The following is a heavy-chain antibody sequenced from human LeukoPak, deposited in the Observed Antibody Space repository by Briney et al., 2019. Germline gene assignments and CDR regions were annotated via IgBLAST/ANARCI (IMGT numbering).Heavy chain of an antibody. CDR3: AKDLDIVATITGN. J-gene: IGHJ4*02. CDR1: GFTFSSYA. CDR2: VSGSGGST. V-gene: IGHV3-23*01. D-gene: IGHD5-12*01. Sequence: PGGSLRLSCAASGFTFSSYALSWVRQAPGTGLEWVSGVSGSGGSTYYADSVKGRFTVSRDNSKNTLYLQTNSLRAEDTAVYYCAKDLDIVATITGNWGQGTLVTVSS.